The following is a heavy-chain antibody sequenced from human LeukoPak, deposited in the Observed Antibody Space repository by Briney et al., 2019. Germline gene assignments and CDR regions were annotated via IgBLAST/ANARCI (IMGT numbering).Heavy chain of an antibody. J-gene: IGHJ4*02. D-gene: IGHD3-22*01. CDR2: INAGNGNT. V-gene: IGHV1-3*01. Sequence: GASVKVSCKASGYIFTSYVMHWVRQAPGQRLEWMGWINAGNGNTKYSQKFQGRVTITRDTSASTAYMELSSLRSEDTAVYYCARDRYYDGSGYYTNRGQGTLVTVSS. CDR1: GYIFTSYV. CDR3: ARDRYYDGSGYYTN.